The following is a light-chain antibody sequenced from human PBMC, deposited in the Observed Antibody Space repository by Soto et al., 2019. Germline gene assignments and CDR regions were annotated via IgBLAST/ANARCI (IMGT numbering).Light chain of an antibody. Sequence: EIVLTQSPGTLSLSPGERATLSCMASQSVSSSYLAWYQQKPGQAPRLLIYGASSRATCIPDRFSGSGSGTDFTLTISRLEPEDFAVYYCQQYGSSPRGTFGQGTKVDIK. J-gene: IGKJ1*01. V-gene: IGKV3-20*01. CDR1: QSVSSSY. CDR2: GAS. CDR3: QQYGSSPRGT.